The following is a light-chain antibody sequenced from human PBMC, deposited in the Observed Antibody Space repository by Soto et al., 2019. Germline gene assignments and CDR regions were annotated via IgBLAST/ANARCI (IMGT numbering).Light chain of an antibody. J-gene: IGLJ1*01. Sequence: ALTQPASVSGSPGQSITISCTGTSSDVGGYNYVSWYQQHPGKAPKLMIYDVSNRPSGVSNRFSGSKSGNTTSLTISGLQAEDEADYYCSSYTSSSTLVFGTGTKVTVL. CDR3: SSYTSSSTLV. V-gene: IGLV2-14*01. CDR2: DVS. CDR1: SSDVGGYNY.